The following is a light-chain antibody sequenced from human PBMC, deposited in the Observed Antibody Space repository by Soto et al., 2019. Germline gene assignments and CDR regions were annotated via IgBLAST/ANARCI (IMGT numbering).Light chain of an antibody. V-gene: IGKV3-11*01. CDR1: QSVSSY. Sequence: EIVLTQSPATLSLSPGERATLSCRASQSVSSYLAWYQQKPGQAPRLLIYGASNRAAVIPARFSGSGSGTDFTLTIRSLEPEDFAVYYCQQRSKWPITFGGGNKVEIK. CDR2: GAS. J-gene: IGKJ4*01. CDR3: QQRSKWPIT.